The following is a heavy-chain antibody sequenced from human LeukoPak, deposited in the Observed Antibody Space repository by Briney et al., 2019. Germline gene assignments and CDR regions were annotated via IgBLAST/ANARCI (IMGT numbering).Heavy chain of an antibody. CDR3: ARYYSGSYGFDY. CDR1: GGSISSSNYY. V-gene: IGHV4-39*01. Sequence: SETLSLTCTASGGSISSSNYYWGWIRQPPGEGLEWIGYIYYSGSTYYNPSLKSRVTMSVDASKNQFSLKLSSVTAADTAVYYCARYYSGSYGFDYWGQGTLVTVSS. CDR2: IYYSGST. J-gene: IGHJ4*02. D-gene: IGHD1-26*01.